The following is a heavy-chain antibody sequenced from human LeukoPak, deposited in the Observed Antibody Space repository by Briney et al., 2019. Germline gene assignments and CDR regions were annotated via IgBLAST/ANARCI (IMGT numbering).Heavy chain of an antibody. J-gene: IGHJ4*02. Sequence: SETLSLTCTVSGGSISSHYWSWIRQPPGKGLEWIGYIYDSGSTKYNPSLKSRVTISVDTSKNQFSLKLSSVTAADTAVYYCARHVLCSESYYKPIDYWGQGTLVTVSS. CDR2: IYDSGST. CDR1: GGSISSHY. V-gene: IGHV4-59*08. CDR3: ARHVLCSESYYKPIDY. D-gene: IGHD3-10*02.